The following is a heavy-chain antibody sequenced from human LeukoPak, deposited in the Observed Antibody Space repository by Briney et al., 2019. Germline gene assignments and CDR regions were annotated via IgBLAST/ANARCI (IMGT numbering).Heavy chain of an antibody. J-gene: IGHJ4*02. CDR3: ARDTYYDFWSGFNSHY. CDR1: GGTFSSYG. V-gene: IGHV1-18*01. D-gene: IGHD3-3*01. Sequence: GASVKVSCKASGGTFSSYGISWVRQAPGQGLEWMGWISAYNGNTNYAQKLQGRVTMTTDTSTSTAYMELRSLRSDDTAVYYCARDTYYDFWSGFNSHYWGQGTLVTVSS. CDR2: ISAYNGNT.